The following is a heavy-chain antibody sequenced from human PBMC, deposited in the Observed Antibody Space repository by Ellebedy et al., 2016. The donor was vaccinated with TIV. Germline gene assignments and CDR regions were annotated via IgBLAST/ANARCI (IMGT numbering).Heavy chain of an antibody. D-gene: IGHD3-22*01. CDR2: ISNSDTI. CDR1: GLTFSYYK. CDR3: ARDAMIWIFDS. V-gene: IGHV3-69-1*01. Sequence: PGGSLRLSCAASGLTFSYYKMNWVRQAPGKGLEWVSYISNSDTIYYADSVRGRFTISRDKAKKSVYLQMNSLRVEDTAVYYCARDAMIWIFDSWGQGTLVTVSS. J-gene: IGHJ4*02.